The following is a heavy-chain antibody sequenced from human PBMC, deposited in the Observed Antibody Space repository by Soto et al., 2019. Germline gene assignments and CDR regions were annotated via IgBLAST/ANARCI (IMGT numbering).Heavy chain of an antibody. J-gene: IGHJ4*02. V-gene: IGHV1-2*02. Sequence: ASVKVSCKASGYTFTGYYMHRVREAPGQGLEWMGWINPNSGGTNYAQKFQGRVTMTRDTSISTAYMELSRLRSDDTAVYYCVSDYGTEGYFDYWGQGTLVTVYS. CDR3: VSDYGTEGYFDY. D-gene: IGHD4-17*01. CDR1: GYTFTGYY. CDR2: INPNSGGT.